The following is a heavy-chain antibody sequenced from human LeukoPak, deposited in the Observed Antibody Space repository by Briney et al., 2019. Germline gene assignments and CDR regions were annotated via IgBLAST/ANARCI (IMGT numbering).Heavy chain of an antibody. J-gene: IGHJ3*02. D-gene: IGHD3-10*01. CDR3: ARLLEGVGAFDI. Sequence: SETLSLTCAVSGYSISSGYYWGWIRQPPGKGLEWIGSIYHSGSTYYSPSLKSRVTISVDTSKNQFSLKLSSVTAADTAVYYCARLLEGVGAFDIWGQGTMVTVSS. V-gene: IGHV4-38-2*01. CDR2: IYHSGST. CDR1: GYSISSGYY.